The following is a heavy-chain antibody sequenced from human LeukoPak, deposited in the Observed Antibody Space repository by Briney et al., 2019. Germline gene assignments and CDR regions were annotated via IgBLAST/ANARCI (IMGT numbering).Heavy chain of an antibody. CDR3: ASGHYYDSSGYYDGMDV. V-gene: IGHV1-3*01. D-gene: IGHD3-22*01. CDR2: SNACNGNT. CDR1: GYTFTSYA. Sequence: ASVKVSCKASGYTFTSYAMHWVRQAPGQRLEWMGWSNACNGNTKYSQKFQGRVTITRDTSASTAYMELSSLRSEDTAVYYCASGHYYDSSGYYDGMDVWGQGTTVTVSS. J-gene: IGHJ6*02.